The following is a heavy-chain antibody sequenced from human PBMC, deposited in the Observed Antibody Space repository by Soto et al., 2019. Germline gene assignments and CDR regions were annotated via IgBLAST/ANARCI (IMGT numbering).Heavy chain of an antibody. V-gene: IGHV4-30-4*01. Sequence: SETLSLTCTVSGGSISSGDYYWSWIRQPPGKGLEWIGYIYYSGSTYYNPSLKSRVTISVDTSKNQFSLKLSSVTAADTAVYYCARSSLVVAANYYFDYWGQGTLVTVSS. CDR1: GGSISSGDYY. CDR2: IYYSGST. J-gene: IGHJ4*02. CDR3: ARSSLVVAANYYFDY. D-gene: IGHD2-15*01.